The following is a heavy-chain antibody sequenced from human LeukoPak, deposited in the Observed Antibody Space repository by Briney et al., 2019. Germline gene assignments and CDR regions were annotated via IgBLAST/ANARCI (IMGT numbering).Heavy chain of an antibody. CDR3: ARGGPSIAEDY. CDR2: ISSSGSTI. V-gene: IGHV3-11*01. J-gene: IGHJ4*02. D-gene: IGHD6-6*01. CDR1: GFTFREYY. Sequence: GGSLRLSCAASGFTFREYYMSWIRQAPGKGLEWVSYISSSGSTIYYADSVKGRFTISRHNAKNSLYLQMNSPRAEDTAVYYCARGGPSIAEDYWGQGTLVTVSS.